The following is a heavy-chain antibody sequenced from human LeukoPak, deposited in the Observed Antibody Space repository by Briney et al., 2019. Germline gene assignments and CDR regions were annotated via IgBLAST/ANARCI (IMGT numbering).Heavy chain of an antibody. J-gene: IGHJ4*02. Sequence: GGSLRLSCAASGFIFRSYAMNWVRQAPGKGLEWVSTISGSGGSTYYADSVKGRFTISRDNSKNTLYLQMNSLRAGDTAVYYCAKGDDYGDYEDYWGQGTLVTVSS. CDR3: AKGDDYGDYEDY. CDR1: GFIFRSYA. CDR2: ISGSGGST. V-gene: IGHV3-23*01. D-gene: IGHD4-17*01.